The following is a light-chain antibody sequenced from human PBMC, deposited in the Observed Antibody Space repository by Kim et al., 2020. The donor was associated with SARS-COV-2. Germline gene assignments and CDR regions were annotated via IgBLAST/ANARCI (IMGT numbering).Light chain of an antibody. Sequence: EIVLTQSPGTLSLSPGERATLSCRASQIVSSNYLAWYQQKPGQAPRLLIHGASSRATGIPDRFSGSGSGTDLTLTISRLEPEDFAVYYCQQYGSSPTFGQGTKVDIK. CDR3: QQYGSSPT. CDR1: QIVSSNY. V-gene: IGKV3-20*01. CDR2: GAS. J-gene: IGKJ1*01.